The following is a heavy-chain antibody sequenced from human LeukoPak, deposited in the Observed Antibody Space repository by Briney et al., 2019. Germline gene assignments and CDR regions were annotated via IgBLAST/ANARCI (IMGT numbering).Heavy chain of an antibody. CDR1: GFTFSSYA. CDR2: ISGSGGST. J-gene: IGHJ3*02. D-gene: IGHD3-9*01. Sequence: GGSLRLSCAASGFTFSSYAMSWVRQAPGKGLEWVSAISGSGGSTYYADSVKGRFTISRDNSKNTLYLQMNSLRAEDTAVYYCAKDPTLRYFDRPPFDAFDIWGQGTMVTVSS. V-gene: IGHV3-23*01. CDR3: AKDPTLRYFDRPPFDAFDI.